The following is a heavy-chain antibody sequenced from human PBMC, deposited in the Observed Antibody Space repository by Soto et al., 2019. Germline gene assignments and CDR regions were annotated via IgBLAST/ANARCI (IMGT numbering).Heavy chain of an antibody. J-gene: IGHJ3*02. V-gene: IGHV4-31*03. Sequence: QVQLQESGPGLVKPSQTLSLTCTVSGGSISSGGYYWSWIRQHPGKGLEWIGYIYYSGSTYYNPSLNCRVTISVDTSKKLFSLKLIYVTAADTAVYYCARGPVATILSYDAFDIWGQGTMVTVSS. CDR2: IYYSGST. CDR3: ARGPVATILSYDAFDI. D-gene: IGHD5-12*01. CDR1: GGSISSGGYY.